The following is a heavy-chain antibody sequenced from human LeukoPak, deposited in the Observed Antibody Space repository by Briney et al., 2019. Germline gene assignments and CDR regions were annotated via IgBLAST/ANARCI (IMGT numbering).Heavy chain of an antibody. Sequence: GGSLRLSCAASGFTFSDYYMSWIRQAPGKGPEWISYISRSGQTIAYAESVKGRFTVSRDNAKNSLSLQMNSLRAEDTAVYYCVRDIFDAGTTYYFDYWGQGTLVTVSS. CDR3: VRDIFDAGTTYYFDY. J-gene: IGHJ4*02. V-gene: IGHV3-11*01. CDR2: ISRSGQTI. CDR1: GFTFSDYY. D-gene: IGHD1-7*01.